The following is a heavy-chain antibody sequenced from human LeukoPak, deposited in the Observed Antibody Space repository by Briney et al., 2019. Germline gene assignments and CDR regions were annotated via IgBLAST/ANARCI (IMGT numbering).Heavy chain of an antibody. J-gene: IGHJ6*04. Sequence: GGSLRLSCAASGFAFSSYAMSWVRQAPGKGLEWVSAISGSGGSTYYADSVKGRFTITRDNSKNTLYLQMNSLRAEDTAVYYCAELGITMIGGVWGKGTTVTISS. CDR2: ISGSGGST. CDR1: GFAFSSYA. V-gene: IGHV3-23*01. D-gene: IGHD3-10*02. CDR3: AELGITMIGGV.